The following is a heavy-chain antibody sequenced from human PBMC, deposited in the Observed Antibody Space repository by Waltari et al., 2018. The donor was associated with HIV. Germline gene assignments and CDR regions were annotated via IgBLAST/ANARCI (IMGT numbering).Heavy chain of an antibody. CDR2: IYPGDSDT. CDR3: ARQSPYYYDSIRDAFDI. V-gene: IGHV5-51*01. J-gene: IGHJ3*02. Sequence: EVQLVQSGAEVKKPGESLKISCKGSGYSFTSYWIGWVRELPGKDLEWMGIIYPGDSDTRYSPSFQGQVTISADKSISTAYLQWSSLKASDTAMYYCARQSPYYYDSIRDAFDIWGQGTMVTVSS. D-gene: IGHD3-22*01. CDR1: GYSFTSYW.